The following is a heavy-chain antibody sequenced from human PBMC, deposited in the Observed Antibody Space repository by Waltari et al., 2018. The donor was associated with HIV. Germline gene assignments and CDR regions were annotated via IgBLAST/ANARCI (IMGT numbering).Heavy chain of an antibody. CDR3: ATPGSGWQDYYYYGMDV. Sequence: QLQLQESGPGLVKPSETLSLTCTVSGCSISSSSYYWGWIRQPPGKGLEWIGSIYYSGSTYYNPSLKSRVTISVDTSKNQFSLKLSSVTAADTAVYYCATPGSGWQDYYYYGMDVWGQGTTVTVSS. V-gene: IGHV4-39*01. CDR1: GCSISSSSYY. D-gene: IGHD6-19*01. CDR2: IYYSGST. J-gene: IGHJ6*02.